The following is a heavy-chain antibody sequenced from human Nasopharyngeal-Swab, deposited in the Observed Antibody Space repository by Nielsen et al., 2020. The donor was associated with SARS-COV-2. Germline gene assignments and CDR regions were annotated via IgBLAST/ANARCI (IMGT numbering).Heavy chain of an antibody. Sequence: GGSLRLSCAASGFSLRTYWMHWVRQSPGKGLLWVSRIDNDGAITNYADSVKGRFTISRDNAKNSLFLQMNSLRAEDTAVYYCARDHLNPLYYYDSSGGYLSWGQGTLVTVSS. D-gene: IGHD3-22*01. CDR3: ARDHLNPLYYYDSSGGYLS. J-gene: IGHJ5*02. V-gene: IGHV3-74*01. CDR1: GFSLRTYW. CDR2: IDNDGAIT.